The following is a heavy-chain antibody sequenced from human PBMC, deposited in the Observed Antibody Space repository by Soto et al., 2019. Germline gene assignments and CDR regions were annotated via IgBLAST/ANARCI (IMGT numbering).Heavy chain of an antibody. CDR2: LYSGGTT. V-gene: IGHV3-53*05. J-gene: IGHJ4*02. Sequence: GRSLRLSCAASGFTVSGHYMSWVRQALGKGLQWVSLLYSGGTTYYADSVTGRFTISRDSSKNTLYIQMDKLRVEDTAVYYCAAAIYGDWSFDYWGPGTLVTASS. D-gene: IGHD2-21*02. CDR1: GFTVSGHY. CDR3: AAAIYGDWSFDY.